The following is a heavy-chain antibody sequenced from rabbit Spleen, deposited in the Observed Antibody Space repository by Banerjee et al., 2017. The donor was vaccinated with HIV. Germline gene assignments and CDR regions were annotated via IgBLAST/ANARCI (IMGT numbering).Heavy chain of an antibody. V-gene: IGHV1S45*01. CDR2: IAGSSSDFT. CDR1: GFSFSSSDY. D-gene: IGHD8-1*01. Sequence: QEQLEEYGGDLVKPGASLTLTCTDSGFSFSSSDYMCWVRQAPGKGLEWISCIAGSSSDFTYSASWAKGRFTTSKTSSTTVTLQMTSLTAADTATYFCARDTGSSFSSYGMDLWGQGPWSPS. J-gene: IGHJ6*01. CDR3: ARDTGSSFSSYGMDL.